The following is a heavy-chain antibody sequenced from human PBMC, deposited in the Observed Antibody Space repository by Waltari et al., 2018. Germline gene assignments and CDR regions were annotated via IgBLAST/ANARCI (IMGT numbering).Heavy chain of an antibody. Sequence: EVQLLESGGGLVQPGGSLRLSCAASGFTFSSYAMSWVRQAPGKGLEWVSVISGSGGSTDYADSVKGRFTISRDNSKNTLYLQMNSLRAEDTAVYYCAKGSGIRVTPHYFDYWGQGTLVTVSS. V-gene: IGHV3-23*01. CDR3: AKGSGIRVTPHYFDY. J-gene: IGHJ4*02. CDR1: GFTFSSYA. D-gene: IGHD3-10*01. CDR2: ISGSGGST.